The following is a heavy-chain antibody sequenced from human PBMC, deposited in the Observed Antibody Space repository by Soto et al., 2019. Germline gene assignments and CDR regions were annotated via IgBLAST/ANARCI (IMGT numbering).Heavy chain of an antibody. D-gene: IGHD3-22*01. CDR2: ITSTSYTI. CDR1: GFTFSDYS. Sequence: EVQLVESGGGLVQPGGSLRLSCAASGFTFSDYSMNWVRQAPGKGLEWVSYITSTSYTIYYADSVKGRFTISRDNAKNSLYLQMNSLRDEDTAVYYCARDYYDSSSYYSYWGQGTLVTVSS. V-gene: IGHV3-48*02. J-gene: IGHJ4*02. CDR3: ARDYYDSSSYYSY.